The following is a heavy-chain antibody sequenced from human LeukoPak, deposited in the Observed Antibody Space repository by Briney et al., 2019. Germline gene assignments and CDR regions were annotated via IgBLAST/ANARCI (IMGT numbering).Heavy chain of an antibody. V-gene: IGHV4-59*01. CDR1: GGSISSDY. J-gene: IGHJ4*02. CDR2: IYYSGST. Sequence: SETLSLTCTVSGGSISSDYWSWIRQPPGKGLDSIGYIYYSGSTNYNPSLKSRVTISVDTSKTQFSLQLSSVTAADTAVYYCARTSSWFDYWGQGTLVTVSS. D-gene: IGHD6-13*01. CDR3: ARTSSWFDY.